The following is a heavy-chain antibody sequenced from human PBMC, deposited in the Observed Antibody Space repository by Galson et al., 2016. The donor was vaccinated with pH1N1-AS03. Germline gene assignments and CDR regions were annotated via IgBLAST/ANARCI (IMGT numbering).Heavy chain of an antibody. CDR2: INSDGSSA. CDR1: GFIFRSYW. V-gene: IGHV3-74*01. J-gene: IGHJ4*02. CDR3: AREPYHPPYFDY. Sequence: SLRLSCAASGFIFRSYWMHWVRQAPGKGLVWVSRINSDGSSAIYAESVMGRFTISRDNAKNTLYLQMNSLRAEDTAIYYCAREPYHPPYFDYWGLGTLVTVAS.